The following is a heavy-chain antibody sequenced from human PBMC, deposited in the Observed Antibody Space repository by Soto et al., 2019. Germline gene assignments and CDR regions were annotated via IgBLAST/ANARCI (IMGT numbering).Heavy chain of an antibody. D-gene: IGHD3-22*01. CDR3: AKVGGDNSDYRPFDY. V-gene: IGHV3-23*01. CDR2: ISDNGGST. Sequence: GGSLRLSCAASGFIFSSYAMSWVRQAPGKGLEWVLGISDNGGSTYYADSVKGRFTISRDNSKNTLYLQMNSLRAEDTAVYYCAKVGGDNSDYRPFDYWGQGTLVTVSS. CDR1: GFIFSSYA. J-gene: IGHJ4*02.